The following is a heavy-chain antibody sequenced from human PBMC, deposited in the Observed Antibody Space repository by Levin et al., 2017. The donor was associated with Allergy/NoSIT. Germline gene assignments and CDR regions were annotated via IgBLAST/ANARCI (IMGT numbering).Heavy chain of an antibody. CDR2: IWYDGSNK. CDR3: ARDGAAGVYFQH. Sequence: GGSLRLSCAASGFTFSSYGMHWVRQAPGKGLEWVAVIWYDGSNKYYADSVKGRFTISRDNSKNTLYLQMNSLRAEDTAVYYCARDGAAGVYFQHWGQGTLVTVSS. V-gene: IGHV3-33*01. J-gene: IGHJ1*01. D-gene: IGHD6-13*01. CDR1: GFTFSSYG.